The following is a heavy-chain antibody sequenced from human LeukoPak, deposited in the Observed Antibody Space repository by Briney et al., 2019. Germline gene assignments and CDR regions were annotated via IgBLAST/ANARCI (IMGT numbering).Heavy chain of an antibody. CDR1: GGSFSDYY. CDR2: INHSGST. CDR3: ARRTTIRYYFDF. V-gene: IGHV4-34*01. D-gene: IGHD5-24*01. Sequence: SETLSLTCAVYGGSFSDYYCGWIRQSPEKGLEWIGEINHSGSTNYNPSLKTRVSISVATSKNQFTLKLNSVTAADTAVYYCARRTTIRYYFDFWGQGGLVTVSS. J-gene: IGHJ4*02.